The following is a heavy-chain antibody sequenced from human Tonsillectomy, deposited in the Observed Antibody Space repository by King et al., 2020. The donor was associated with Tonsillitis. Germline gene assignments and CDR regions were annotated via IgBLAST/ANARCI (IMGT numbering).Heavy chain of an antibody. CDR2: FYSDGNT. CDR1: GDSISNNSYY. D-gene: IGHD4-17*01. CDR3: ARRFQDYGAWYFDL. Sequence: MQLQESGPGLVKPSETLSLTCTVSGDSISNNSYYWGWIRQPPGKGLEWIGSFYSDGNTYYNPSLQSRLTISVDTSKNQFSLRLNSVTAADTAVYYSARRFQDYGAWYFDLWGRGTLVTVSS. J-gene: IGHJ2*01. V-gene: IGHV4-39*07.